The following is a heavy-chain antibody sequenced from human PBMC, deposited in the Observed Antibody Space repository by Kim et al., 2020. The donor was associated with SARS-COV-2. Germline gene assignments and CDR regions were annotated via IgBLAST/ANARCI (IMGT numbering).Heavy chain of an antibody. Sequence: GGSLRLSCAASGFTFGTYTMNWVRQAPGKGLEWVSSISSSSKFIYYADSVKGRFTISRDNAKNSLYLQMHSLRAEDTAVYYCARDRTTVTTAYFQHGGQGTLVTVSS. V-gene: IGHV3-21*01. J-gene: IGHJ1*01. D-gene: IGHD4-17*01. CDR2: ISSSSKFI. CDR3: ARDRTTVTTAYFQH. CDR1: GFTFGTYT.